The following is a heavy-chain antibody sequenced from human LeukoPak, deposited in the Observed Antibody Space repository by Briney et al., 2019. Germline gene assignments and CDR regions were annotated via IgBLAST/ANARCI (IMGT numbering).Heavy chain of an antibody. V-gene: IGHV3-23*01. CDR3: AISSPGFGEPSDY. Sequence: GGSLRLSCAASGFTFSDYYMSWIRQAPGKGLEWVSAISGSGGSTYYADSVKGRFTISRDNSKNTLYLQMNSLRAEDTAVYYCAISSPGFGEPSDYWGQGTLVTVSS. J-gene: IGHJ4*02. CDR1: GFTFSDYY. CDR2: ISGSGGST. D-gene: IGHD3-10*01.